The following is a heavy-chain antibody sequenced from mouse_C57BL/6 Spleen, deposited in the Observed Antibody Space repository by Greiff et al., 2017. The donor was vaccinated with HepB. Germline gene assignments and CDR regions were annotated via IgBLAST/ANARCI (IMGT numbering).Heavy chain of an antibody. Sequence: VQLQQSGAELVKPGASVKLSCKASGYTFTSYWMHWVKQRPGQGLEWIGMIHPNSGSTNYNEKFKSKATLTVDKSSSTAYMQLSSLTSEDSAVYYCARWGTAQATDYWGQGTTLTVSS. J-gene: IGHJ2*01. D-gene: IGHD3-2*02. CDR2: IHPNSGST. CDR3: ARWGTAQATDY. V-gene: IGHV1-64*01. CDR1: GYTFTSYW.